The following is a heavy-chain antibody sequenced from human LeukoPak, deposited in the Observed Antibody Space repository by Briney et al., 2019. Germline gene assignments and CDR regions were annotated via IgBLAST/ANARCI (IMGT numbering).Heavy chain of an antibody. Sequence: ASVKVSCKASGGTFSSYAISWVRQAPGQGLEWMGRIIPILGIANYAQKFQGRVTITADKSTSTAYMELSSLRSEDTAVYYCATGEAARHFDYWGQGTLVTVSS. CDR3: ATGEAARHFDY. D-gene: IGHD6-6*01. V-gene: IGHV1-69*04. CDR2: IIPILGIA. J-gene: IGHJ4*02. CDR1: GGTFSSYA.